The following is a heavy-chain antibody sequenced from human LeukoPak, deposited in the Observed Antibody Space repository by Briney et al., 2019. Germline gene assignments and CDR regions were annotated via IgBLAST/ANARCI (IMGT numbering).Heavy chain of an antibody. V-gene: IGHV4-30-4*01. J-gene: IGHJ4*02. Sequence: SQTLSLTCTVSGGSISSGDYFWSWLRQPPGKGLEWIGYIYYSGSTYYNPSLKSRVTISVDTSKNQFSLKLSSVTAADTAVYYCARGQYGSGSYFSPAFDYWGQGTLVTVSS. CDR3: ARGQYGSGSYFSPAFDY. CDR1: GGSISSGDYF. CDR2: IYYSGST. D-gene: IGHD3-10*01.